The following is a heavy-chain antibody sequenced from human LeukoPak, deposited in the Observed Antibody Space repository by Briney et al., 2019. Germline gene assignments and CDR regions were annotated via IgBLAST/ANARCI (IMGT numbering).Heavy chain of an antibody. D-gene: IGHD3-16*01. V-gene: IGHV4-38-2*02. CDR3: ASPPPRGNDAFDI. CDR1: GYSISSGYY. CDR2: IYYSGST. Sequence: TSETLSLTCTVSGYSISSGYYWGWIRQPPGKGLEWIGSIYYSGSTYYNPSLKSRVTISVDTSKNQFSLKLSSVTAADTAVYYCASPPPRGNDAFDIWGQGTMVTVSS. J-gene: IGHJ3*02.